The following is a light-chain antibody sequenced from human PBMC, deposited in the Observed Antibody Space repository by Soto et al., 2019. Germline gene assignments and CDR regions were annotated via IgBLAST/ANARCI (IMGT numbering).Light chain of an antibody. CDR3: SSYTSSSTVV. CDR2: DVS. V-gene: IGLV2-14*01. J-gene: IGLJ2*01. CDR1: SSDVGGYNY. Sequence: QSALTQPASVSGSPGQSITISCTGTSSDVGGYNYVSWYQQHPGKAPKLMIYDVSNRPSGVSNLFSGSKSGNTASLTISGLQAEDEAAYYFSSYTSSSTVVFAGGTKLTVL.